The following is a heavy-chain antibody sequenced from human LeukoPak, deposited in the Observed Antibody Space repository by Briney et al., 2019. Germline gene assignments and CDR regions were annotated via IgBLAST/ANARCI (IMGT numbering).Heavy chain of an antibody. Sequence: GGSLRLSCAASGFTFDDYAMHWVRQAPGKGLEWVSYISSSGSTIYYADSVKGRFTISRDNAKNSLYLQMNSLRAEDTAVYYCARDSYYDSSGYYSWGQGTLVTVSS. CDR2: ISSSGSTI. CDR1: GFTFDDYA. CDR3: ARDSYYDSSGYYS. D-gene: IGHD3-22*01. V-gene: IGHV3-48*03. J-gene: IGHJ4*02.